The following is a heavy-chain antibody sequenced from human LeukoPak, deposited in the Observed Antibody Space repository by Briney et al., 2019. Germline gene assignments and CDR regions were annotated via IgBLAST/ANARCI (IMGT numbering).Heavy chain of an antibody. CDR3: ARENYGSGRNGMDV. D-gene: IGHD3-10*01. CDR1: GFTVSSTF. CDR2: IYYSGST. J-gene: IGHJ6*02. V-gene: IGHV4-59*02. Sequence: GSLRISCAASGFTVSSTFMSWVRQPPGKGLEWIGYIYYSGSTNYNPSLKSRVTISVDTSKNQFSLKLSSVTAADTAVYYCARENYGSGRNGMDVWGQGTTVTVSS.